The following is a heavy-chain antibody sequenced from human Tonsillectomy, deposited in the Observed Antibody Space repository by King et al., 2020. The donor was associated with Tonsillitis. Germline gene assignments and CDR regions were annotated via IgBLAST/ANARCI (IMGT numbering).Heavy chain of an antibody. CDR2: INHSGST. CDR3: ARDGGSSTYYYYYYYMDV. CDR1: GGSFSGYY. D-gene: IGHD6-6*01. V-gene: IGHV4-34*01. Sequence: HVQLQQWGAGLLKPSETLSLTCAVYGGSFSGYYWSWIRQPPGKGLEWIGEINHSGSTNYNPSLECRVNITVDTSKNQFTLSLSSVTAADTAVYYCARDGGSSTYYYYYYYMDVWGKGTTVTVSS. J-gene: IGHJ6*03.